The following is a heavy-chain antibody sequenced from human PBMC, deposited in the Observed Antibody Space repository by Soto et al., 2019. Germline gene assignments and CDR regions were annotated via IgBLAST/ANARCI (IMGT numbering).Heavy chain of an antibody. CDR2: IYYSGST. V-gene: IGHV4-59*04. J-gene: IGHJ4*02. CDR1: GGSISGYY. D-gene: IGHD3-10*01. Sequence: SETLSLTCSVSGGSISGYYWSWIRQTPEKGLEWIGYIYYSGSTYYNPSLKSRVTISVDTSKNQFSLKLSSVTAADTAVYYCAHSIVRGVMSYFDYWGQGTLVTVSS. CDR3: AHSIVRGVMSYFDY.